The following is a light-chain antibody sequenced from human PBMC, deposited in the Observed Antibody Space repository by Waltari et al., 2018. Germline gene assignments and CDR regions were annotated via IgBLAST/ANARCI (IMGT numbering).Light chain of an antibody. CDR3: QQYYSTQYT. V-gene: IGKV1-39*01. J-gene: IGKJ2*01. CDR2: SAS. CDR1: QSISTY. Sequence: DIQMTQSPSSLSGSVGDRVTITCRASQSISTYLNWYQQKPGKAPKLLISSASSLQSGVPSRFSGSGSGTDFTLTISSLQAEDVAVYYCQQYYSTQYTFGQGTKLEIK.